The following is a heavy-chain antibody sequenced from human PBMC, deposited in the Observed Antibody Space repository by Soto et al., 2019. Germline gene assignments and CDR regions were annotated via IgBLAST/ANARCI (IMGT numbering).Heavy chain of an antibody. Sequence: QVQLQESGPGLVKPSGTLSLTCAVSGGSIDSSDWWNWVRQPPGKGLEWIGESFHCGPIIYNPSLKSRVTISVDKSRNQFSLELTSMTAADTAVYYCARDHHYRNSWSFDSWGQGTLVTVSS. V-gene: IGHV4-4*02. CDR3: ARDHHYRNSWSFDS. D-gene: IGHD6-13*01. J-gene: IGHJ4*02. CDR1: GGSIDSSDW. CDR2: SFHCGPI.